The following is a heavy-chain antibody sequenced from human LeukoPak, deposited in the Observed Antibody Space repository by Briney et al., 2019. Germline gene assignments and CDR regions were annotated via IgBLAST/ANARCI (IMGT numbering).Heavy chain of an antibody. CDR2: IYYTGSP. CDR3: ARHPNVAGLIDY. V-gene: IGHV4-39*01. CDR1: GGSISSRSHY. D-gene: IGHD6-19*01. J-gene: IGHJ4*02. Sequence: PSETLSLTRTVSGGSISSRSHYWGWIRQPPGKGLEWIGSIYYTGSPYYNPSLKSRVTISVDTSKNQFSLKLSSVTAADTAVYYCARHPNVAGLIDYWGQGTLVTVSS.